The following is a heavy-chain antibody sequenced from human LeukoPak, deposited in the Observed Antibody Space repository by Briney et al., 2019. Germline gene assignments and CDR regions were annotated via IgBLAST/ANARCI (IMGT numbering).Heavy chain of an antibody. CDR3: ARHFDHPTAYFDS. CDR1: GGSISSGDYC. D-gene: IGHD1-14*01. J-gene: IGHJ4*02. CDR2: IYSGGMT. V-gene: IGHV4-30-2*03. Sequence: SSETLSLTCTVTGGSISSGDYCWSWPRQPPGKGLESIASIYSGGMTFYSPSLKSRLTISADTSRNHFSLRLSSVTAADTALYFCARHFDHPTAYFDSWGQGSLVTVSS.